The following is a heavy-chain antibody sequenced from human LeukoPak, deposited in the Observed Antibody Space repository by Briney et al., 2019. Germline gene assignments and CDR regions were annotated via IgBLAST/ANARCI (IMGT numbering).Heavy chain of an antibody. CDR2: IWYDGSNK. V-gene: IGHV3-33*01. CDR1: GFTFSSYG. D-gene: IGHD3-9*01. Sequence: GGSLRLSCAASGFTFSSYGMHWVRQAPGKGLEWVAVIWYDGSNKYYADSVKGRLTISRDNSKNTLYLQMNSLRAEDTAVYYCARDLRYFDWYYYYYYGMDVWGKGTTVTVSS. CDR3: ARDLRYFDWYYYYYYGMDV. J-gene: IGHJ6*04.